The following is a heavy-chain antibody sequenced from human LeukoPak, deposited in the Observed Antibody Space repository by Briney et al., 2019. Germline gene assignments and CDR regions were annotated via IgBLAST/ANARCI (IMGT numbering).Heavy chain of an antibody. V-gene: IGHV3-23*04. CDR3: AKDKVFYYGSGSLSSTKQMPAPFEY. D-gene: IGHD3-10*01. Sequence: QLVESEGGLVKPGGSLRLSCAASGFTFSDYYMSWIRQAPGKGLEWVSDISGSGDITYYADSVKGRFTISRDNSKNTLYLQMNSLRAEDTAVYYCAKDKVFYYGSGSLSSTKQMPAPFEYWGQGTLVTVSS. CDR2: ISGSGDIT. CDR1: GFTFSDYY. J-gene: IGHJ4*02.